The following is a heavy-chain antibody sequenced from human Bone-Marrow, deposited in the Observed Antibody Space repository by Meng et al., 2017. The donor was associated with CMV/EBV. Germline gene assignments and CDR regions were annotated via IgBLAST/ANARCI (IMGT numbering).Heavy chain of an antibody. Sequence: GSLRLSCAVYGGSFSGYYWSWIRQPPGKGLEWIGEINHSGSTYYNPSLKSRVTISVDTSKNQFSLKLSSVTAADTAVYYCARQYSSSWYEALYYYYGMDVWGQGTTVTVSS. D-gene: IGHD6-13*01. CDR2: INHSGST. CDR1: GGSFSGYY. J-gene: IGHJ6*02. V-gene: IGHV4-34*01. CDR3: ARQYSSSWYEALYYYYGMDV.